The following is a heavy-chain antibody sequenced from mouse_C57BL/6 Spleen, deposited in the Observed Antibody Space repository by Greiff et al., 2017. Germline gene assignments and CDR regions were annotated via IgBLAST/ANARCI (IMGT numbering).Heavy chain of an antibody. CDR3: AREGGNYFFDY. V-gene: IGHV5-16*01. CDR2: INYDGSST. Sequence: EVKVVESEGGLVQPGSSMKLSCTASGFTCSDYYMAWVRQVPEKGLEWVANINYDGSSTYYLDSLKSRFIISRDNAKNILYLQMSSLKSEDTATYYCAREGGNYFFDYWGQGTTLTVSS. CDR1: GFTCSDYY. D-gene: IGHD2-1*01. J-gene: IGHJ2*01.